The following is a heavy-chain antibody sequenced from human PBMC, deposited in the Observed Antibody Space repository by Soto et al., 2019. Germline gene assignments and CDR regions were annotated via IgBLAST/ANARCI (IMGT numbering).Heavy chain of an antibody. CDR3: ARGRRGSGSGYYLGQFDP. CDR1: GGSISSYY. J-gene: IGHJ5*02. Sequence: PSETLSLTCTVSGGSISSYYWSWIRQPPGTGLEWIGYIYYSGSTNYNPSLKSRVTISVDTSQNQFSLKLSSLTAAATAVYYCARGRRGSGSGYYLGQFDPGGEGILVT. CDR2: IYYSGST. D-gene: IGHD3-3*01. V-gene: IGHV4-59*01.